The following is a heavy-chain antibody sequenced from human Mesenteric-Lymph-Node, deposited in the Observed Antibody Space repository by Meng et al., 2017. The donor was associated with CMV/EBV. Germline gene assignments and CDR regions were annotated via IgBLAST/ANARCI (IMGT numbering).Heavy chain of an antibody. CDR1: GGSVSSGSSY. CDR2: IYYSGST. Sequence: SETLSLTCPVSGGSVSSGSSYWSWIRQPPGKGLEWIGYIYYSGSTNYNPSHKSRVTISVDTSKNQFSRKLSSVTAADTAVYYCARAEYQLLDEYNWFDPWGQGTLVTVSS. D-gene: IGHD2-2*01. CDR3: ARAEYQLLDEYNWFDP. J-gene: IGHJ5*02. V-gene: IGHV4-61*01.